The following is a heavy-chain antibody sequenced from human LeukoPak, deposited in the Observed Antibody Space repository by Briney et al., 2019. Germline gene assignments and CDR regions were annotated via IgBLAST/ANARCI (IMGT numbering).Heavy chain of an antibody. CDR3: AKDSYGSGRPRHAFDI. J-gene: IGHJ3*02. CDR1: GFTFSIHA. D-gene: IGHD3-10*01. V-gene: IGHV3-23*01. Sequence: GGSLRLSCAASGFTFSIHAMTWVRQAPGQGLEWVSGISGSGDNTHYADSAKGRFTISRDNSKNTLFLQMNSLRAEDTAIYYCAKDSYGSGRPRHAFDIWGQGTMVTV. CDR2: ISGSGDNT.